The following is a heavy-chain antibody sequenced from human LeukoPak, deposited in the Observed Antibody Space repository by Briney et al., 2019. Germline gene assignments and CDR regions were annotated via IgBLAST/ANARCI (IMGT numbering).Heavy chain of an antibody. Sequence: SETLSLTCTVSGASFSSSTYYWGWIRQPPGKGLEWIGSIYYSGSTYYNPSLKSRVTMSVDTSKNQFSLKLSSVTAADTAVYYCARHAGGISATGARPFDYWGQGTLVTVSS. D-gene: IGHD6-13*01. V-gene: IGHV4-39*01. CDR2: IYYSGST. J-gene: IGHJ4*02. CDR3: ARHAGGISATGARPFDY. CDR1: GASFSSSTYY.